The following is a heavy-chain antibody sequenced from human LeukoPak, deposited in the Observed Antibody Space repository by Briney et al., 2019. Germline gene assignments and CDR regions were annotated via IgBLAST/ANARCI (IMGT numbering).Heavy chain of an antibody. J-gene: IGHJ4*02. V-gene: IGHV3-30*18. CDR2: ISYDGSNK. D-gene: IGHD2-21*01. CDR1: GFTLSSYG. CDR3: AKIPSLDYHDY. Sequence: GRSLRLSCAASGFTLSSYGMHWVRQAPGKGLEWVAVISYDGSNKYYADSVKGRFTISRDNSKNTLYLQMNSLRAEDTAVYYCAKIPSLDYHDYWGQGTLVTVSS.